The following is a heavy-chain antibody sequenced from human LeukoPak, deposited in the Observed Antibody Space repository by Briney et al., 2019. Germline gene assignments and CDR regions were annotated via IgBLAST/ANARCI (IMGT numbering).Heavy chain of an antibody. CDR1: GFTFSSYN. V-gene: IGHV3-21*01. J-gene: IGHJ3*02. CDR3: ARNYDILIDAFDI. Sequence: GGSLRLSCAASGFTFSSYNMNWVRQAPGKGLEWVSSISSGSSYIYHSDSVQGRFTISSDNARNSLYLQMNSLRAEDTAVYYCARNYDILIDAFDIWGQGTMVTVSS. CDR2: ISSGSSYI. D-gene: IGHD3-9*01.